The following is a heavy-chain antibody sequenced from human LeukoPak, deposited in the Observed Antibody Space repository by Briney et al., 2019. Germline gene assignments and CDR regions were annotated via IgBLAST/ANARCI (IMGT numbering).Heavy chain of an antibody. CDR1: GFIFRNYS. D-gene: IGHD2-2*01. V-gene: IGHV3-21*01. J-gene: IGHJ3*02. CDR3: ARSPAAVPAAAPDDAFDI. CDR2: ISSSSTYI. Sequence: GGSLRLSCAASGFIFRNYSMNWVRQAPGKGLEWVSSISSSSTYIPYADSAKGRFTISRDNAKNSLYLQMNRLRAEDTAVYYCARSPAAVPAAAPDDAFDIWGQGTMVTVSS.